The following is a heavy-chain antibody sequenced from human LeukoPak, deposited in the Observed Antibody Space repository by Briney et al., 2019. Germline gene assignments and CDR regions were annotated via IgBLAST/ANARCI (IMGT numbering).Heavy chain of an antibody. Sequence: GGSLRLSCAASGFPLDDYAMSWVRQAPGKGLEWVSGINWNGGSTGYADSVKGRFTISRDNAKNSLYLQMSSLRVEDTALYYCARGRANYYDSGGYYRPDWFDPWGQGTLVTVSS. V-gene: IGHV3-20*04. J-gene: IGHJ5*02. CDR3: ARGRANYYDSGGYYRPDWFDP. CDR1: GFPLDDYA. D-gene: IGHD3-22*01. CDR2: INWNGGST.